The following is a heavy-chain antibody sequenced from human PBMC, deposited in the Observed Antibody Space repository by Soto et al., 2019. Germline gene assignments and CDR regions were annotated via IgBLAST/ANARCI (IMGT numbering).Heavy chain of an antibody. CDR1: GFSLSTSGMR. J-gene: IGHJ4*02. D-gene: IGHD3-22*01. Sequence: VSGPTLVNPTETLTLTCTFSGFSLSTSGMRVSWIRQAPGKALEWLARIDWDEDRLYSTSLKTRLTISKDTSKNQVVLTMTKMDPVDTATYYCARMRSDYDSSGLDYWGQGILVTVSS. CDR2: IDWDEDR. CDR3: ARMRSDYDSSGLDY. V-gene: IGHV2-70*04.